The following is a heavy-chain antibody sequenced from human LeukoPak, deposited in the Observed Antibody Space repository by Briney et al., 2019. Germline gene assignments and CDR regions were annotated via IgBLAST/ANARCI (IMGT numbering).Heavy chain of an antibody. CDR1: GLTFSRYW. Sequence: GGSLRLSCAASGLTFSRYWLHWVRQPPGKGLVWVSRISGDGSTTTYADSVKGRFTISRDNAKNTLYLQMNSLRAEDTGVYYCARRTTGDDYWGQGTLVTVSS. V-gene: IGHV3-74*01. D-gene: IGHD4-17*01. CDR2: ISGDGSTT. CDR3: ARRTTGDDY. J-gene: IGHJ4*02.